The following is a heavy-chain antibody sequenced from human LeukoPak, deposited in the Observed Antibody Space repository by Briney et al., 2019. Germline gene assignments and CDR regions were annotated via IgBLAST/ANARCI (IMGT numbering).Heavy chain of an antibody. V-gene: IGHV3-13*01. D-gene: IGHD6-19*01. CDR2: IGTIGDT. CDR1: GFTFSSYD. J-gene: IGHJ6*04. Sequence: GGSLRLSCAASGFTFSSYDMHWVRQVAGKGLEWVSSIGTIGDTFYPGSVKGRSTISRENAKNSLYLQMNSLRAGDTAVYYCARATVIGTVPVPGFLDVWGKGTTVTVSS. CDR3: ARATVIGTVPVPGFLDV.